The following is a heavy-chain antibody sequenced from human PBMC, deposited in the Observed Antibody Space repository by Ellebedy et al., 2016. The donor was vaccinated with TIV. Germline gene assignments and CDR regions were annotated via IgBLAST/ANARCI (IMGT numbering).Heavy chain of an antibody. CDR2: ISGSGGST. J-gene: IGHJ4*02. D-gene: IGHD3-22*01. Sequence: GGSLRLSXTASGFTFSDYAMSWVRQAPGKGLEWVSAISGSGGSTYYADSVKGRFTISRDNSKNTLYLQMNSLRAEDTAVYYCARAASITMIVVVITTFDYWGQGTLVTVSS. CDR3: ARAASITMIVVVITTFDY. CDR1: GFTFSDYA. V-gene: IGHV3-23*01.